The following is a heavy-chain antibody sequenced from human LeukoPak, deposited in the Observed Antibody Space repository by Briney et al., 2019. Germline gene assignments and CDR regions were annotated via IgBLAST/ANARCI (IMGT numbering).Heavy chain of an antibody. CDR3: AAKYYYDSSGYPLEY. CDR2: INPNSGGT. V-gene: IGHV1-2*02. CDR1: GYTFTGYY. D-gene: IGHD3-22*01. J-gene: IGHJ4*02. Sequence: ASVKVSCKASGYTFTGYYMHWVRQAPGQGLEWMGWINPNSGGTNYAQKFQGRVTMTRDTSISTAYMELSRLRSDDTAVYYCAAKYYYDSSGYPLEYWGQGTLVTVPS.